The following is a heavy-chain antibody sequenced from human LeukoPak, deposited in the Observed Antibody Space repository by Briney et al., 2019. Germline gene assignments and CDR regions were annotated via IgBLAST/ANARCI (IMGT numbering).Heavy chain of an antibody. CDR2: IYYSGST. J-gene: IGHJ4*02. CDR1: GGSISSYY. Sequence: SETLSLTCTVSGGSISSYYWSWIRQPPGEGLEWIGYIYYSGSTNYNPSLKSRVTISVDTSKNQFSLKLSSVTAADTAVYYCARIHATQAYCGGDCSVDYWGQGTLVTVSS. V-gene: IGHV4-59*01. D-gene: IGHD2-21*02. CDR3: ARIHATQAYCGGDCSVDY.